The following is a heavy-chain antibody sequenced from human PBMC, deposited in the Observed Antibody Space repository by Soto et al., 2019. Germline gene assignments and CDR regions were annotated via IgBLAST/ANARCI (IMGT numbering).Heavy chain of an antibody. CDR2: INPSGGST. CDR1: GYTLIMYY. CDR3: ARSPYNSGYYYAIDY. Sequence: GASVKVSCKASGYTLIMYYIHWMRQAPGQGLEWMGLINPSGGSTTYAQKFQGRVTMTRDTSTSTVYMDLSSLKSEDTAVYYCARSPYNSGYYYAIDYWGQGTQVTVSS. J-gene: IGHJ4*02. D-gene: IGHD3-22*01. V-gene: IGHV1-46*01.